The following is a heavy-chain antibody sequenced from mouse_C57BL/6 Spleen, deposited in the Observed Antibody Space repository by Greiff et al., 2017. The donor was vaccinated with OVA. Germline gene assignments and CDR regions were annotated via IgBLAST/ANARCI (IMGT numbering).Heavy chain of an antibody. CDR1: GYTFTDHT. CDR3: AREVYYYGSSLDY. J-gene: IGHJ2*01. V-gene: IGHV1-78*01. CDR2: IYPRDGST. Sequence: VQGVESDAELVKPGASVKISCKVSGYTFTDHTIHWMKQRPEQGLEWIGYIYPRDGSTKYNEKFKGKATLTADKSSSTAYMQLNSLTSEDSAVYFCAREVYYYGSSLDYWGQGTTLTVSS. D-gene: IGHD1-1*01.